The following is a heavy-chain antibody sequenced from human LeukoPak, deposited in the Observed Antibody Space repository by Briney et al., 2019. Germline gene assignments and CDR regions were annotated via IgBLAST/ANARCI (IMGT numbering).Heavy chain of an antibody. Sequence: SETLSLTCAVYGESFSDYYWSWIRQPPGKGLEWIGYIYYSGSTNYNPSLKSRVTISVDTSKNQFSLKLSSVTAADTAVYYCARVGPETYYYDSSAYYYLDYWGQGTLVTVSS. V-gene: IGHV4-59*01. D-gene: IGHD3-22*01. J-gene: IGHJ4*02. CDR3: ARVGPETYYYDSSAYYYLDY. CDR1: GESFSDYY. CDR2: IYYSGST.